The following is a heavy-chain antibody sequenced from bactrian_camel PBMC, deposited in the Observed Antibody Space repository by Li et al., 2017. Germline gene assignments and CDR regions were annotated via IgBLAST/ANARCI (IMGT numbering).Heavy chain of an antibody. CDR1: GYQYSTLSGNV. V-gene: IGHV3S54*01. J-gene: IGHJ4*01. D-gene: IGHD1*01. CDR2: IYTVGGNT. Sequence: HVQLVESGGGSVPSGRFLRLSCAASGYQYSTLSGNVMAWFRQAPGKEREAVAGIYTVGGNTYYADSVKGRFTISHDNAKNSVDLQMNSLKPDDTAVYYCAATGQMLSVAGCRTQGTQVTVS.